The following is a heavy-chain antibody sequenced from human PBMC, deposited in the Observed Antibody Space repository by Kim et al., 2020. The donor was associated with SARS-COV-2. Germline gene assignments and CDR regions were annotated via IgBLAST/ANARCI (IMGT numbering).Heavy chain of an antibody. CDR2: IYYSGST. CDR1: GGSISSSSYY. D-gene: IGHD5-18*01. J-gene: IGHJ4*02. V-gene: IGHV4-39*07. Sequence: SETLSLTCTVSGGSISSSSYYWGWIRKPPGKGLEWIGSIYYSGSTYYNPSLKSRVTISVDTSKNQFSLKLSSVTAADTAVYYCARERDTANYFDYWGQGTLVTVSS. CDR3: ARERDTANYFDY.